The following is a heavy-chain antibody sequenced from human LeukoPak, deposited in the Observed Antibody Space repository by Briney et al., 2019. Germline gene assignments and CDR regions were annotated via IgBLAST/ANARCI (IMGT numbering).Heavy chain of an antibody. CDR2: IYYSGSN. Sequence: ASETLSLTCTVSGGSISSYYWSWIRQPPGKGLEWIGYIYYSGSNNYNPSLKSRVTISVDTSKNQFSLKLSSVTAADTAVYYCARLYSSSLGRVFDYWGQGTLVTVSS. D-gene: IGHD6-13*01. J-gene: IGHJ4*02. CDR1: GGSISSYY. CDR3: ARLYSSSLGRVFDY. V-gene: IGHV4-59*01.